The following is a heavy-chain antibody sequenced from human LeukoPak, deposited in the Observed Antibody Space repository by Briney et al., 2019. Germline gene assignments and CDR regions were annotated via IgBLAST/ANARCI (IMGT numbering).Heavy chain of an antibody. Sequence: ASVKVSCKASGHTFTNYDINWVRQATGQGLEWMGWMNPNSGNTGSAQKFQGRVTMTRSTSISTAYMELSSLRSEDTAVYYCMRGSSGTYHGIYNWFDPWGQGTLVTVSS. CDR2: MNPNSGNT. J-gene: IGHJ5*02. CDR3: MRGSSGTYHGIYNWFDP. V-gene: IGHV1-8*01. CDR1: GHTFTNYD. D-gene: IGHD1-26*01.